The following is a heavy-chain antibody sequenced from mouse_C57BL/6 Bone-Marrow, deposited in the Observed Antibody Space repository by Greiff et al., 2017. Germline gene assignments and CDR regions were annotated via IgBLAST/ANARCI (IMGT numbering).Heavy chain of an antibody. CDR2: IYPSDSET. CDR3: ARGDYGSGFDY. D-gene: IGHD1-1*01. Sequence: QVQLQQPGAELVRPGSSVKLSCKASGYTFTSYWMDWVKQRPGQGLEWIGNIYPSDSETHYNQKFKDKDTLTVDKSSSTAYMQLSSLTSEDSAVYYCARGDYGSGFDYWGQGTTLTVSS. CDR1: GYTFTSYW. V-gene: IGHV1-61*01. J-gene: IGHJ2*01.